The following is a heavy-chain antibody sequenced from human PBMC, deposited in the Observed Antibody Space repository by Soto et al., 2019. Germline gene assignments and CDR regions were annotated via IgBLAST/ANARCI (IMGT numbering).Heavy chain of an antibody. CDR3: AIYLPEALGAFDT. CDR2: IDTHNGNT. CDR1: GYNFTSYG. Sequence: VQLEQSGPELKKPGASVRVSCKASGYNFTSYGITWLRQAPGQGLEWMAWIDTHNGNTNHAYRLQARGTMTTDTSTATAYMECSGRRSDDAAVYYRAIYLPEALGAFDTRGQGTMVTVSS. D-gene: IGHD3-9*01. J-gene: IGHJ3*02. V-gene: IGHV1-18*01.